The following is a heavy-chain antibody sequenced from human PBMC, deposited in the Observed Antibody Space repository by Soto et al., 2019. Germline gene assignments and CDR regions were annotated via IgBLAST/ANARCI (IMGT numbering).Heavy chain of an antibody. J-gene: IGHJ6*02. V-gene: IGHV3-9*01. CDR2: ISWNSGSI. CDR1: GFTFDDYA. D-gene: IGHD1-26*01. CDR3: AKGGGSYGYGMDV. Sequence: EVQLVESGGGLVQPGRSLRLSCAASGFTFDDYAMHWVRQAPGKGMEWVSGISWNSGSIGYADSVKGRFTISRDNAKNSLYLQMNSLRAEDTALYDCAKGGGSYGYGMDVWGQGTTVTVSS.